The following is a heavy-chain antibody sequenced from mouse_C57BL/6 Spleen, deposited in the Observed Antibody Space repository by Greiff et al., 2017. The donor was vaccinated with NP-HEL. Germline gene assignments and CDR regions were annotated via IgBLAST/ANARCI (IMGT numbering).Heavy chain of an antibody. CDR3: ARRDYGSSYEAY. Sequence: VHLVESGAELMKPGASAKLSCKATGYTFTGYWIEWVKQRPGHGLEWIGEILPGSGSTNYNEKFKGKATFTADTSSNTAYMQLSSLTTEDSAIYYCARRDYGSSYEAYWGQGTLVTVSA. CDR1: GYTFTGYW. J-gene: IGHJ3*01. V-gene: IGHV1-9*01. CDR2: ILPGSGST. D-gene: IGHD1-1*01.